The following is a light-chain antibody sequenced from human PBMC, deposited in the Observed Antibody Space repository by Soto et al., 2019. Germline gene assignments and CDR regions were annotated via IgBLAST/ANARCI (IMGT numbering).Light chain of an antibody. CDR2: GAS. Sequence: EIRLTQSPGTLSSSAGESATLSCRARESVTSYLAWYQQKPGEAARLLIYGASSRATGIPDRFSGSGSGTDFTLTIGSLEAEDFAVYYCPHYRSSGVTVVGGTKVDSK. V-gene: IGKV3-20*01. CDR1: ESVTSY. CDR3: PHYRSSGVT. J-gene: IGKJ4*02.